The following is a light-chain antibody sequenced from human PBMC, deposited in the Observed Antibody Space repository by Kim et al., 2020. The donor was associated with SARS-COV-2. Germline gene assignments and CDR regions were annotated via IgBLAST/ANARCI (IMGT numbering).Light chain of an antibody. J-gene: IGKJ4*01. CDR2: GAS. V-gene: IGKV3-15*01. CDR3: QQYNNWPLT. CDR1: QSISTN. Sequence: LSPGEGATLSCRASQSISTNLAWYQQKPGQAPRLLIFGASTRATGIPARFSGIGSGTEFTLTVSSLQSEDFAVYYCQQYNNWPLTFGGGTKVDIK.